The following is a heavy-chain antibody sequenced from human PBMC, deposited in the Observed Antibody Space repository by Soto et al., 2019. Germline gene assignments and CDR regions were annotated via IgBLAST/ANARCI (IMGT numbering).Heavy chain of an antibody. D-gene: IGHD1-1*01. CDR3: ATAYFETKVPYIFDS. J-gene: IGHJ4*02. CDR2: IRNSGGFT. CDR1: GFTFNNYA. V-gene: IGHV3-23*01. Sequence: VQLLESGGGLVQPGGSLRLSCAASGFTFNNYAMNWVRQAPGKGLEWVSAIRNSGGFTYYADSVKGRFTISRDNSKNTLYLQMNSLRAEDTAIYYCATAYFETKVPYIFDSWGQGTLVTVSS.